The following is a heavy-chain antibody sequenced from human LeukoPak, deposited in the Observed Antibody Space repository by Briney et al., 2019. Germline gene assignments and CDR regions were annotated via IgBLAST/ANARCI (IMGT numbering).Heavy chain of an antibody. V-gene: IGHV3-23*01. CDR2: ISGSGSST. Sequence: AGGSLRLSCAASGFTFSSYAMSWVRQAPGKGLEWVSPISGSGSSTYYADSVKGRFTISRDNSKNTLYLQMNSLRAEDTAVYYCAKRISTSAWFAAFDIWGQGTMVTVSS. CDR1: GFTFSSYA. J-gene: IGHJ3*02. CDR3: AKRISTSAWFAAFDI. D-gene: IGHD2-2*01.